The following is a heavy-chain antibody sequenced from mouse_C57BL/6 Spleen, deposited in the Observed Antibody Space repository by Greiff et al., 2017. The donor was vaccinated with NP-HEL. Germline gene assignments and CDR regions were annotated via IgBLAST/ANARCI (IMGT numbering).Heavy chain of an antibody. Sequence: VQLQQSGPELVKPGASVKISCKASGYTFTDYYMNWVKQSHGKSLEWIGDINPNNGGTSYNQKFKGKATLTVDKSSSTAYMELRSLTSEDSAVYYCARSRWLLYYAMDYWGQGTSVTVSS. V-gene: IGHV1-26*01. CDR3: ARSRWLLYYAMDY. CDR2: INPNNGGT. CDR1: GYTFTDYY. D-gene: IGHD2-3*01. J-gene: IGHJ4*01.